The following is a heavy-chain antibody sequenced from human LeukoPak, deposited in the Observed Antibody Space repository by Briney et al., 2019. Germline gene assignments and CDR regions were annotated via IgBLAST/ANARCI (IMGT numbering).Heavy chain of an antibody. J-gene: IGHJ4*02. CDR3: ARGAYGDYGNIDY. CDR1: GFTFSSYS. D-gene: IGHD4-17*01. Sequence: GGSLRLSCAASGFTFSSYSMNWVRQAPGKGLEWVSYISSSSSTIYYADSVKGRFTISRDNAKNSLYLQMNSLRAEDTAVCYCARGAYGDYGNIDYWGQGTLVTVSS. CDR2: ISSSSSTI. V-gene: IGHV3-48*01.